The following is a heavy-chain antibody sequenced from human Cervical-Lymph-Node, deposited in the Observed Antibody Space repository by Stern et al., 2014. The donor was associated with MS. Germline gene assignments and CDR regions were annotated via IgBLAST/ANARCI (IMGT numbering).Heavy chain of an antibody. CDR3: AREPES. CDR2: IFQSGST. Sequence: VHLVESGPGLVKPSETLSLTCNVSGASFSTHFWSWIRQPPGKALEWIGCIFQSGSTYYNPSLKSRVTISIDTYRNQFSMKLTSVTAADTAVYYCAREPESWGQGTLVTVSS. J-gene: IGHJ5*02. CDR1: GASFSTHF. V-gene: IGHV4-59*11. D-gene: IGHD1-14*01.